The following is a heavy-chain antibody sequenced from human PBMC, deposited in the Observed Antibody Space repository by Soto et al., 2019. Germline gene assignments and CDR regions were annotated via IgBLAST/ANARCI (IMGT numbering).Heavy chain of an antibody. CDR3: ARAYGDYVRWYYYMDV. CDR1: GGSSSRYD. D-gene: IGHD4-17*01. CDR2: IYYSGST. V-gene: IGHV4-59*01. J-gene: IGHJ6*03. Sequence: NRSETLSLTRTVSGGSSSRYDWSWIRQPPGKGLEWIGYIYYSGSTNYDPSLKSRVTISVDTSKNQFSLKLSSVTAADTAVYYCARAYGDYVRWYYYMDVWGKGTTVTVSS.